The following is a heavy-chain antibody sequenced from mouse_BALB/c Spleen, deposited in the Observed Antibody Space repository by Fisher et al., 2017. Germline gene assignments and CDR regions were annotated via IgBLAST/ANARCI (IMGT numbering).Heavy chain of an antibody. Sequence: KFKGKATLTVDKSSSTAYMHLNSLTSEDSAVYYCARDGNNWYFDVWGAGTTVTVSS. V-gene: IGHV1S135*01. CDR3: ARDGNNWYFDV. D-gene: IGHD2-1*01. J-gene: IGHJ1*01.